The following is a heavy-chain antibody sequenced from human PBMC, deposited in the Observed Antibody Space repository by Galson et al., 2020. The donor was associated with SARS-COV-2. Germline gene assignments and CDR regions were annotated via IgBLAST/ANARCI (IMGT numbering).Heavy chain of an antibody. CDR2: SSGSGDST. CDR1: GFTFGTYA. V-gene: IGHV3-23*01. Sequence: GGSLRLSCAASGFTFGTYAMSWVRQAPGKGLEWVATSSGSGDSTYYADSVKGRYTISRDNSKNTLYLQMNSLRAEDTAVYYCARTRGIPLIVVVITNWYLDLWGSGTLVTVSS. CDR3: ARTRGIPLIVVVITNWYLDL. D-gene: IGHD3-22*01. J-gene: IGHJ2*01.